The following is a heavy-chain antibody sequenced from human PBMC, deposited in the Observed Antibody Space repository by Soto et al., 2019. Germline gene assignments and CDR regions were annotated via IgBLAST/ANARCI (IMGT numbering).Heavy chain of an antibody. V-gene: IGHV4-61*01. D-gene: IGHD1-26*01. CDR3: ARIVVGVTVDL. CDR1: DASVWSDSYF. Sequence: QVQLRESGPGLLKPSETLSLTCTVSDASVWSDSYFWTWIRQPPGKGLEWIAYISHTGDTNYNPSLQCRVTISIDTSRNQFSLTVTSVTAADTAVYFCARIVVGVTVDLWGQGSLVTVSS. J-gene: IGHJ4*02. CDR2: ISHTGDT.